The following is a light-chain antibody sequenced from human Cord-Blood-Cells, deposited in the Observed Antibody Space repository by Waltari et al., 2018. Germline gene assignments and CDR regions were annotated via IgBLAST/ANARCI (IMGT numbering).Light chain of an antibody. CDR1: QSVSSY. CDR3: QQRSNWPLT. Sequence: EIVLTQSPATLSLSPGERATLSCRASQSVSSYLAWYQQKPGQAPRLLIDDASNRATGIAARFSGSGSGTDFTLTISSLGPEDFAVYYCQQRSNWPLTFGGGTKVEIK. V-gene: IGKV3-11*01. CDR2: DAS. J-gene: IGKJ4*01.